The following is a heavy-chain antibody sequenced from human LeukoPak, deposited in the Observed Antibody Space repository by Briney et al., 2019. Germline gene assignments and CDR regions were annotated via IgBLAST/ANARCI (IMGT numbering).Heavy chain of an antibody. J-gene: IGHJ3*02. CDR1: GYTFTSYD. CDR2: MNPNSGNT. CDR3: ARCSSTSCYDAFNI. D-gene: IGHD2-2*01. Sequence: GASVKVSCKASGYTFTSYDINWVRQATGQGLEWMGWMNPNSGNTGYAQKFQGRVTITRNTSISTAYMELSSLRSDDTAVYYCARCSSTSCYDAFNIWGQGTMVTVSS. V-gene: IGHV1-8*03.